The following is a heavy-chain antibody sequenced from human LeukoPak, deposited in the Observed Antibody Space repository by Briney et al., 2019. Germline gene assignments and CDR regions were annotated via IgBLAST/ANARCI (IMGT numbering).Heavy chain of an antibody. CDR1: GYPISSGYY. Sequence: SETLSLTCTVSGYPISSGYYWGWIRQPPGKGLEWIGSIYHSGSTYYNPSLKSRVTISVDTSKNQFSLKLSSVTAADTAVYYCARDTLSGWYFFDYWGQGTLVTVSS. CDR2: IYHSGST. CDR3: ARDTLSGWYFFDY. J-gene: IGHJ4*02. V-gene: IGHV4-38-2*02. D-gene: IGHD3-3*01.